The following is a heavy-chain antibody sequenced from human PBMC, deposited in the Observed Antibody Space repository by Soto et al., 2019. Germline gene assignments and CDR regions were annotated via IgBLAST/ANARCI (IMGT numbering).Heavy chain of an antibody. CDR2: IIPIFETA. Sequence: QVQLVQSGAEMKKPGSSVKVSCKVSGDSFSSYAISWVRQAPGEGLEWVGGIIPIFETANYAQNFQGRVTITAVESTTTAYLEVTRLRPQDPAVFYCAASDSSSWQHDYWGQGTLITVSS. V-gene: IGHV1-69*01. D-gene: IGHD6-13*01. CDR1: GDSFSSYA. J-gene: IGHJ4*02. CDR3: AASDSSSWQHDY.